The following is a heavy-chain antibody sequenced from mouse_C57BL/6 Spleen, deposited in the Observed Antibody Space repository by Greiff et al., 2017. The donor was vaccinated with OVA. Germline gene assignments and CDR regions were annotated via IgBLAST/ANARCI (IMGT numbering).Heavy chain of an antibody. CDR1: GYTFTSYW. V-gene: IGHV1-72*01. J-gene: IGHJ2*01. D-gene: IGHD1-1*01. CDR3: ARAKGSSYYFDY. CDR2: IDPNSGGT. Sequence: QVQLQQPGAELVKPGASVKLSCKASGYTFTSYWMHWVKQRPGRGLERIGRIDPNSGGTKYNEKFKSKATLTVDKTSSTAYMQLSSLTSEDSAVYYCARAKGSSYYFDYWGQGTTLTVSS.